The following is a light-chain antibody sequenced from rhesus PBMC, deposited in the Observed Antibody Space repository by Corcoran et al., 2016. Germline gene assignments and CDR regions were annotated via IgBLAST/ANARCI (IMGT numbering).Light chain of an antibody. V-gene: IGKV1-69*01. J-gene: IGKJ2*01. Sequence: DIQMTQSPSSLSASVGDRVTISCRASQGISNWLAWYQQKPGKAPNLLSYRASTLEPGVPSMFSGSGYGTDVTLTISSLQSEDIATYYCHQHDNFPYTFGQGTKVEIK. CDR2: RAS. CDR3: HQHDNFPYT. CDR1: QGISNW.